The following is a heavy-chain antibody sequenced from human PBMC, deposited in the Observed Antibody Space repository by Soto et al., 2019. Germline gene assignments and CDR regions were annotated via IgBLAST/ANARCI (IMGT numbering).Heavy chain of an antibody. V-gene: IGHV4-61*01. Sequence: SETLSLTCTVSGVSISSGCYYWSWLRQHPGKGLEWIGYIYYSGSTNYNPSLKSRVTISVDTSKNQFSLKLSSVTAADTAVYYCARRYGGNFDYWGQGTLVTVSS. CDR3: ARRYGGNFDY. D-gene: IGHD3-16*01. CDR2: IYYSGST. CDR1: GVSISSGCYY. J-gene: IGHJ4*02.